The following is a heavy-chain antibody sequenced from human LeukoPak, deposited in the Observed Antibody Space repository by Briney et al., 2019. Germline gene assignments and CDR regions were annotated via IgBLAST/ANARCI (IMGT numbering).Heavy chain of an antibody. CDR2: IGGPGAPT. D-gene: IGHD2-2*01. CDR3: ARGLPATARDPWVRPVPEDPFDY. Sequence: GGSLRLSCVASGFTFSSYSLTWVRQTPEKGLAWVSIIGGPGAPTFYADSVEGRFTISRDNAKNSLYLQMNSLRAEDTAVYYCARGLPATARDPWVRPVPEDPFDYWGQGTLVTVSS. V-gene: IGHV3-48*04. CDR1: GFTFSSYS. J-gene: IGHJ4*02.